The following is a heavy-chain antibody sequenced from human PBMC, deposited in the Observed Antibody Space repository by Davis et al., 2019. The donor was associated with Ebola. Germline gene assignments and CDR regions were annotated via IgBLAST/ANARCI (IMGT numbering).Heavy chain of an antibody. CDR2: ISAYNGNT. CDR1: GFTLTNYA. CDR3: ARDHIGVAGAFDY. D-gene: IGHD6-19*01. V-gene: IGHV1-18*01. Sequence: ASVKVSCKASGFTLTNYAIHWVRQAPGQRLEWMGWISAYNGNTNYAQKLQGRVTMTTDTSTSTAYMELRSLRSDDTAVYYCARDHIGVAGAFDYWGQGTLVTVSS. J-gene: IGHJ4*02.